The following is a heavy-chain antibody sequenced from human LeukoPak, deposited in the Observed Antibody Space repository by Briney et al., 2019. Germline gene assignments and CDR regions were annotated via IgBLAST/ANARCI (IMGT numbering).Heavy chain of an antibody. D-gene: IGHD1-26*01. Sequence: GGSLRLSCAASGFTFSSYWMHWVRQAPGKGLVWVSRINRDGSSTSYVDSVKGRFTISRDNAKNTLYLQMNSLRAEDTAVYYCARGGSYSLDAFDIWGQGTMVTVSS. CDR1: GFTFSSYW. J-gene: IGHJ3*02. CDR2: INRDGSST. V-gene: IGHV3-74*01. CDR3: ARGGSYSLDAFDI.